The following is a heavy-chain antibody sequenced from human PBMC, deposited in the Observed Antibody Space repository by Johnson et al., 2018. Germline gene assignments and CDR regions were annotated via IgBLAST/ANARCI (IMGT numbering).Heavy chain of an antibody. CDR1: GFIFSSYS. D-gene: IGHD3-10*01. CDR2: ISVSSSTI. CDR3: ARARSGFDI. Sequence: VQLVQSGGGLVQXGGSLRLSCEVSGFIFSSYSMNWVRKPPGKGLEWVSYISVSSSTIYYADSVKGRFTISRDNAKNSLYLQMNSLRAEDTAVYYCARARSGFDIWGQGTMVTVSS. V-gene: IGHV3-48*04. J-gene: IGHJ3*02.